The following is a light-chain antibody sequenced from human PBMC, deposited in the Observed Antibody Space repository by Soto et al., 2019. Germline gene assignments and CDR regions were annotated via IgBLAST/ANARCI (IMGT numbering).Light chain of an antibody. CDR3: QQSYSTSIT. CDR1: QSISNY. CDR2: AAS. Sequence: DIQMTQSPSTLSASVGDRVTITCRASQSISNYLAWYQQTPGKTPKLLIYAASTLQSGVPSRFRGSGSGTDFTLTISSLQPEDFATYYCQQSYSTSITFGQGTRLEIK. J-gene: IGKJ5*01. V-gene: IGKV1-39*01.